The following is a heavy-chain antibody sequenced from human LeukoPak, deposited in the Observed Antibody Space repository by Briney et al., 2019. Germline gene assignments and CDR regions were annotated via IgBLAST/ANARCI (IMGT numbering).Heavy chain of an antibody. Sequence: SETLSLTCAVSGGSISSDYWAWIRQPAGKGLEWIGRIYSNGSTSYNPSLKSRVTMSVDTSKNQFSLNLTSVTAADTAVYYCARDRGGRDYGDYVWVDYWGQGTLVTVSS. V-gene: IGHV4-4*07. J-gene: IGHJ4*02. CDR3: ARDRGGRDYGDYVWVDY. D-gene: IGHD4-17*01. CDR1: GGSISSDY. CDR2: IYSNGST.